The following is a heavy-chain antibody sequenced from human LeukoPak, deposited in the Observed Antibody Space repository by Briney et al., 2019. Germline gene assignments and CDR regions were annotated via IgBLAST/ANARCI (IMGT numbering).Heavy chain of an antibody. D-gene: IGHD3-22*01. Sequence: ASGPTLVKPTQTLTLTCTFSGFSLSTSGGDVGWIRQPPGKALEWLALSYWDDGKRYSPSLKSRLTITKDTSKNQVVLTMTNMDPVDTATYYCALTSPYYDSSGYYYGEGYYFDYWGQGTLVTVSS. J-gene: IGHJ4*02. CDR2: SYWDDGK. V-gene: IGHV2-5*02. CDR3: ALTSPYYDSSGYYYGEGYYFDY. CDR1: GFSLSTSGGD.